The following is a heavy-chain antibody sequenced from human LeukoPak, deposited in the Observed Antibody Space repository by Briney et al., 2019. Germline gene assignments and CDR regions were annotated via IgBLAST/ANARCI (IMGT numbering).Heavy chain of an antibody. V-gene: IGHV4-4*02. CDR2: IYQSAST. CDR1: GGSITSGNW. CDR3: ARSNDHFDSSGYYGH. J-gene: IGHJ4*02. Sequence: SETLSLTCAVSGGSITSGNWWSWIRQPPGKGLEWVREIYQSASTTYNPSLKSRVTILLDKSKNQFSLKLTSVTAADTAVYYCARSNDHFDSSGYYGHWGQGILVTVSS. D-gene: IGHD3-22*01.